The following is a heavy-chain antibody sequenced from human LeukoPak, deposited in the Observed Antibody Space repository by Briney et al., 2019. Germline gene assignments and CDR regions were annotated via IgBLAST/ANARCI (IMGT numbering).Heavy chain of an antibody. CDR2: IYHSGST. D-gene: IGHD2-8*01. Sequence: SETLSLTCAVSGGSISSSNWWSWVRQSPGKGLEWIGEIYHSGSTNYNPSLKSRVTISVDTSKNQFSLKLSSVTAADTAVYYCAGAFCTNGVCSYPPDAFDIWGQGTMVTVSS. CDR1: GGSISSSNW. CDR3: AGAFCTNGVCSYPPDAFDI. J-gene: IGHJ3*02. V-gene: IGHV4-4*02.